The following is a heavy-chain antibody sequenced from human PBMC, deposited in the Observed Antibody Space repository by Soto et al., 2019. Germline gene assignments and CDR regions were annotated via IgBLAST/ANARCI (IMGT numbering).Heavy chain of an antibody. V-gene: IGHV3-13*04. D-gene: IGHD2-15*01. Sequence: GGSLRLSCEASGFTFSKFDMPWVRQPTGKGLEWVSTIGISGDTYYAVSVKGRFTITRDNAKNSLSLQMNSLRAGDTALYFCARGQEVGAHFFDAWGQGXQVTVSS. CDR2: IGISGDT. CDR3: ARGQEVGAHFFDA. J-gene: IGHJ4*02. CDR1: GFTFSKFD.